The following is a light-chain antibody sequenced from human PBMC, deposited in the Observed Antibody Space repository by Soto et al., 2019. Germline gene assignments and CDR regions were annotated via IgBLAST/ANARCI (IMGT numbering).Light chain of an antibody. CDR1: QSVSSY. V-gene: IGKV3-11*01. Sequence: LVLTQSPATLSLSPGERATLSCRASQSVSSYLAWYQQKPGQAPRLLIYDASNRATGIPARFSGSGSGTDFTLTISSLEPEDFAVYYCQQRSNWPPKITFGQGTRLEIK. CDR3: QQRSNWPPKIT. J-gene: IGKJ5*01. CDR2: DAS.